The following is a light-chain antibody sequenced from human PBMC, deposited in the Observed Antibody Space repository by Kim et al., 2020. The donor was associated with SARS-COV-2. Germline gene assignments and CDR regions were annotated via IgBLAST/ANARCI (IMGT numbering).Light chain of an antibody. J-gene: IGLJ3*02. CDR3: SAWDSSLTTWV. CDR1: INNVGDQG. Sequence: RPTATRPCPGNINNVGDQGAAWLQQHQGHPPQLLSYRNNNRPSGISERLSASRSGNTASLTITGLQPEDEADYYCSAWDSSLTTWVLGGGTQLTVL. V-gene: IGLV10-54*01. CDR2: RNN.